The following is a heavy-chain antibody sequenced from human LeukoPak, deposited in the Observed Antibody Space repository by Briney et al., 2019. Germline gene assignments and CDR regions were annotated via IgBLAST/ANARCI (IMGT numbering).Heavy chain of an antibody. J-gene: IGHJ3*02. CDR2: IYPGDSDT. CDR1: GYSFTSYW. CDR3: AGTVGYCSGGSCYSSHDAFDI. Sequence: GESLKISCKGSGYSFTSYWIGWVRQMPGKGLEWMGIIYPGDSDTRYSPSFQGQVTISADKSISTAYLQWSSLKASDTAMYYCAGTVGYCSGGSCYSSHDAFDIWGQGTMVTVSS. D-gene: IGHD2-15*01. V-gene: IGHV5-51*01.